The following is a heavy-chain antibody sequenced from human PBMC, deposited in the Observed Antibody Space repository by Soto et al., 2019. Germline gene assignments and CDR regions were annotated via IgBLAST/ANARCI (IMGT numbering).Heavy chain of an antibody. V-gene: IGHV1-69*02. Sequence: GASVKVSCKASGGTFSSYTISWVRQAPGQGLEWMGRIIPILGIANYAQKFQGRVTITADKSTSTAYMELSSLRSEDTAVYYCARGPQDHYYDSSGYYYWGQGTLVTVSS. D-gene: IGHD3-22*01. CDR2: IIPILGIA. J-gene: IGHJ4*02. CDR1: GGTFSSYT. CDR3: ARGPQDHYYDSSGYYY.